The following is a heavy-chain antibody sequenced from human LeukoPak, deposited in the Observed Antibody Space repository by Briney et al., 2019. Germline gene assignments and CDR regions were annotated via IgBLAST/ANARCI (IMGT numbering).Heavy chain of an antibody. Sequence: SGGSLRLSCAASGFTFSSYSMNWVRQAPGKGLEWVSYISSSSSTIYYADSVKGRFTISRDNAKNSLYLQMNSLRDEDTAVYYCARDVSGEEQQLITHFDYWGQGTLVTVSS. CDR2: ISSSSSTI. CDR1: GFTFSSYS. CDR3: ARDVSGEEQQLITHFDY. J-gene: IGHJ4*02. D-gene: IGHD6-13*01. V-gene: IGHV3-48*02.